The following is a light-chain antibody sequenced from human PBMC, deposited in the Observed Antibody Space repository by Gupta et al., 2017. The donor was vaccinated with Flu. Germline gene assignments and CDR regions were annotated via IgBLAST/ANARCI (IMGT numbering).Light chain of an antibody. CDR1: QSVSSN. J-gene: IGKJ3*01. V-gene: IGKV3-15*01. CDR2: GAS. CDR3: QQYNNWPRGGLT. Sequence: EIVMTQSPATLSVSPGERATLSCRASQSVSSNLAWYQQKPGQAPRLLIYGASTRATGIPARFSGSGSGTEFTLTISSLQSEDFAVYYCQQYNNWPRGGLTFGPGTKVDIK.